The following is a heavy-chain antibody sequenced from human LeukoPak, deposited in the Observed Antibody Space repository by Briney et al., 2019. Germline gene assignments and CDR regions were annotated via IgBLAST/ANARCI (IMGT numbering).Heavy chain of an antibody. V-gene: IGHV3-30*02. CDR3: AKDHQGFNYYGSGSYSPCNFDY. J-gene: IGHJ4*02. CDR1: GFTFSNYG. CDR2: IWYDGSNK. Sequence: SGGSLRLSCAASGFTFSNYGMHWVRQAPGKGLEWVAVIWYDGSNKYYADSLEGRFTISRDNSKNTLYLQMNSLRAEDTAVYYCAKDHQGFNYYGSGSYSPCNFDYWGQGTLVTVSS. D-gene: IGHD3-10*01.